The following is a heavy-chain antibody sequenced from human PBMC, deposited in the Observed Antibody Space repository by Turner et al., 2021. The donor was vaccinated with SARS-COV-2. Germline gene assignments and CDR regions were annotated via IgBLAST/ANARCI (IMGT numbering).Heavy chain of an antibody. CDR3: ARAEDY. Sequence: EVDLVESGGGLVKPGGSLRLSCAASGFTFSTYGMNWVRQAPGKGLEWLSSISRSGSSIYYADSVKGRFTISRDNAKSSLFLQMNSLRAEDTAVYYCARAEDYWGQGTLVTVSS. V-gene: IGHV3-21*06. CDR2: ISRSGSSI. D-gene: IGHD6-19*01. J-gene: IGHJ4*02. CDR1: GFTFSTYG.